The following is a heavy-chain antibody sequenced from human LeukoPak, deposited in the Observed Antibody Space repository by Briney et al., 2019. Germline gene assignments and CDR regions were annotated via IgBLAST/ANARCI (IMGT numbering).Heavy chain of an antibody. V-gene: IGHV3-7*01. CDR2: IRRDGDEK. Sequence: GGSLRLSCAVSGFTFSNYWMSWVRQAPGKGLQWVANIRRDGDEKYYVDSVKGRFTISRDNAKNSLFLQMNSLRVEDTAVYYCARETGSDGECQFDNWGQGTLVTVSS. CDR1: GFTFSNYW. D-gene: IGHD2-21*01. J-gene: IGHJ4*02. CDR3: ARETGSDGECQFDN.